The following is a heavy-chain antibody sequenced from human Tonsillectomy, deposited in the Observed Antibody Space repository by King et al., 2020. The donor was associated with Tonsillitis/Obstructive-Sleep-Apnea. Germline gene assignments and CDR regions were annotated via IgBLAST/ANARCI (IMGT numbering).Heavy chain of an antibody. CDR3: AKEGVRDYDFWSGYYGGWFDP. Sequence: EVKLVESGGGLVQPGGSLRLSCAASGFTFRSYAMRWVRQASGKGLEWVVDIRGSGGSTYYADSVKGRFTISRDNSKNTLYLQMNSLRAEDTAVYYCAKEGVRDYDFWSGYYGGWFDPWGQGTLVTVSS. V-gene: IGHV3-23*04. D-gene: IGHD3-3*01. CDR1: GFTFRSYA. J-gene: IGHJ5*02. CDR2: IRGSGGST.